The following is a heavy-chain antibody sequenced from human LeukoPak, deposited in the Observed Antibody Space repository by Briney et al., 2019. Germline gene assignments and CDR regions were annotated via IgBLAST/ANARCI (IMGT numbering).Heavy chain of an antibody. CDR2: INPNSGGT. Sequence: ASVKVSCKASGYTFTGYYMHWVRQAPGQGLEWMGWINPNSGGTNYAQKFQGRVTMTRDTSISTAYMELSRLRSDDTAVYYCASELMSQYYYDSSGYYTGFDYWGQGTLVTVSS. CDR3: ASELMSQYYYDSSGYYTGFDY. V-gene: IGHV1-2*02. CDR1: GYTFTGYY. D-gene: IGHD3-22*01. J-gene: IGHJ4*02.